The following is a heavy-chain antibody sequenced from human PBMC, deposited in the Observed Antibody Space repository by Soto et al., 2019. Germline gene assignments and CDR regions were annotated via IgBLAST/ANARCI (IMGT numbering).Heavy chain of an antibody. Sequence: GGSLRLSCAASGFTFSSYNMNWVRQAPGKGLEWVSSISSSSSYIYYADSVKGRFTISRDNAKNSLYLQMNSLRAEDTAVYYCARVYYGFWSGPFDYWGQGTLVTVSS. CDR2: ISSSSSYI. V-gene: IGHV3-21*01. CDR1: GFTFSSYN. J-gene: IGHJ4*02. CDR3: ARVYYGFWSGPFDY. D-gene: IGHD3-3*01.